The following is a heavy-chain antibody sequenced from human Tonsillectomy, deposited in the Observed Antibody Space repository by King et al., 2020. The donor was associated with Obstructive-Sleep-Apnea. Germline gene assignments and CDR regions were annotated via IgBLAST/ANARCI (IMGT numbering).Heavy chain of an antibody. D-gene: IGHD3-9*01. CDR1: GFTFRSYA. CDR3: AQDSLDYDSVTDPVDY. Sequence: VQLVESGGGLVQPGGSLRLSCAGSGFTFRSYAMSWVRQAPGKGLEWVSGISGSGGSTYYADSVKGRFTISRDNSKNTLYLQMTSLRAEDTAVYSCAQDSLDYDSVTDPVDYWGQGTLVTVSS. V-gene: IGHV3-23*04. J-gene: IGHJ4*02. CDR2: ISGSGGST.